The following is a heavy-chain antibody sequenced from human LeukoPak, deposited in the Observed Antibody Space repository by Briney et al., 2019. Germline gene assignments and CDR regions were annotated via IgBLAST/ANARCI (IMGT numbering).Heavy chain of an antibody. V-gene: IGHV6-1*01. CDR1: GDSVSSNSAA. D-gene: IGHD3/OR15-3a*01. CDR2: TYYRSKWYN. J-gene: IGHJ4*02. CDR3: AREATVLDLRFDQ. Sequence: SQTLSLTRAISGDSVSSNSAAWNWTRQSPSRGLEWLGRTYYRSKWYNEYGVSVKSRITINPDTSKNQFSLHLNSVTPEDTAVYYCAREATVLDLRFDQWGLGTLVTVSP.